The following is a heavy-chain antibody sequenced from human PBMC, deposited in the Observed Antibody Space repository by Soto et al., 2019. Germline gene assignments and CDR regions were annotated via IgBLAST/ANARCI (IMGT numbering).Heavy chain of an antibody. CDR2: IYYSGTT. Sequence: TLSLTCTVSGGSISSGGYYWSWIRQHPGKGLEWIGYIYYSGTTYYNPSLKSRVTISVDTSKNQFSLKLSSVSAADTALYYCARITTAGYDFWRGYYNNWFDPWGQGTLVTVSS. CDR1: GGSISSGGYY. D-gene: IGHD3-3*01. J-gene: IGHJ5*02. V-gene: IGHV4-31*03. CDR3: ARITTAGYDFWRGYYNNWFDP.